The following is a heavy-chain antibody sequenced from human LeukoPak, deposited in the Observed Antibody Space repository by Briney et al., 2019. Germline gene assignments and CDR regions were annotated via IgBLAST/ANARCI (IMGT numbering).Heavy chain of an antibody. V-gene: IGHV1-69*05. J-gene: IGHJ3*02. D-gene: IGHD2-2*02. CDR3: ARGIVPAAIRGAFDI. CDR1: GGTFSSYA. CDR2: IIPIFGTA. Sequence: GASVKVSCKASGGTFSSYAISWVRQALGQGLEWMGGIIPIFGTANYAQKFQGRVTITTDESTSTAYMELSSLRSEDTAVYYCARGIVPAAIRGAFDIWGQGTMVTVSS.